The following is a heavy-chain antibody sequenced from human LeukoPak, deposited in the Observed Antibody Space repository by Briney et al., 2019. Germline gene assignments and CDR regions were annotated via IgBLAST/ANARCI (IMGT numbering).Heavy chain of an antibody. D-gene: IGHD1-14*01. CDR3: ASPGRRNADYFDY. Sequence: PSETLSLTCTVSGGSISSSSYYWGWIRQPPGKGLEWIGSIYYSGSTYYNPSLKSRVTISVDTSKNQFSLKLSSVTAADSAVYYCASPGRRNADYFDYWGQGTLVTVSS. V-gene: IGHV4-39*01. CDR1: GGSISSSSYY. J-gene: IGHJ4*02. CDR2: IYYSGST.